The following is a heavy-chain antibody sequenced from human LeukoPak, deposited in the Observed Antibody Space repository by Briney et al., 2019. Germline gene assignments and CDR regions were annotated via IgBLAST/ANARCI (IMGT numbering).Heavy chain of an antibody. J-gene: IGHJ4*02. CDR2: ISSSGSTI. V-gene: IGHV3-48*03. D-gene: IGHD1-26*01. CDR3: ARVGSYYPSGPNDY. Sequence: PGGSLRLSCAASGFTFSSYAMSWVRQAPGKGLEWVSYISSSGSTIYYADSVKGRFTISRDNAKNSLYLQMNSLRAEDTAVYYCARVGSYYPSGPNDYWGQGTLVTVSS. CDR1: GFTFSSYA.